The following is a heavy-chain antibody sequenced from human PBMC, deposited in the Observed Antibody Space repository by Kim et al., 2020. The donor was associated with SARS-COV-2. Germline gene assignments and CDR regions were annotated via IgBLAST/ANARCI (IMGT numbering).Heavy chain of an antibody. CDR3: ARDDYVWGCYRYQGANCFDP. CDR1: GFTFSSYS. V-gene: IGHV3-48*02. CDR2: ISSSSSSTI. D-gene: IGHD3-16*02. J-gene: IGHJ5*02. Sequence: GGSLRLSCAASGFTFSSYSMNWVRQAPGKGLEWVSYISSSSSSTIYYADSVNGRFTISRDNAKNSLYLQMNSLRDEDTAVYYCARDDYVWGCYRYQGANCFDPWRQGTLVTVFS.